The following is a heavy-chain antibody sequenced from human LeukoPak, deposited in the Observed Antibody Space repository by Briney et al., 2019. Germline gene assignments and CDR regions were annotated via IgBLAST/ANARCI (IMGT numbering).Heavy chain of an antibody. V-gene: IGHV4-61*02. Sequence: SETLSLTCTVPGGSISSGSYYWSWIRQPAGKGLEWIGRIYSSGSTNYNPSLKSRVTISVDTSKNQFSLRLTSVTAADTAVYYCARQTGSGLFILPGGQGKLVTVSS. CDR1: GGSISSGSYY. CDR3: ARQTGSGLFILP. J-gene: IGHJ4*02. D-gene: IGHD3-10*01. CDR2: IYSSGST.